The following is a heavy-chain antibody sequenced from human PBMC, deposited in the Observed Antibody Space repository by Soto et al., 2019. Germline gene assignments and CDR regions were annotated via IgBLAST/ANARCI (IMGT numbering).Heavy chain of an antibody. V-gene: IGHV4-30-4*01. CDR1: GGSISSYDYY. J-gene: IGHJ6*02. CDR3: ARTYGSGSYHHYYYYGMDV. D-gene: IGHD3-10*01. CDR2: IYYSGST. Sequence: PSETLSLTCTVSGGSISSYDYYWSWIRQPPGKGLECIGYIYYSGSTYYNPSLKSRVTISVDTSKNQFSLKLSSVTAADTAVYYCARTYGSGSYHHYYYYGMDVWGQGTTVTVSS.